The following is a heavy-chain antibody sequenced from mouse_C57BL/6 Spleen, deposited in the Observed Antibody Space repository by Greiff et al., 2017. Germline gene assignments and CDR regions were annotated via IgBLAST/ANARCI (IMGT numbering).Heavy chain of an antibody. CDR2: INPSNGGT. V-gene: IGHV1-53*01. D-gene: IGHD1-1*01. Sequence: QVQLQPGTELVKPGASVKLSCKASGYTFTSYWMHWVKQRPGQGLEWIGTINPSNGGTNYNAKFKSKATLTVDKSSSTAYMQLSSLTSEEAAVYYCGRDHYDGSSYGYFDVWGTGTTVTVSS. CDR3: GRDHYDGSSYGYFDV. J-gene: IGHJ1*03. CDR1: GYTFTSYW.